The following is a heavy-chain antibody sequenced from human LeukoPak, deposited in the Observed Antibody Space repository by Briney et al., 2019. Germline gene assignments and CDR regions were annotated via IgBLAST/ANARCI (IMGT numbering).Heavy chain of an antibody. CDR1: GFTFSDYY. J-gene: IGHJ6*02. Sequence: PGGSLRLSCAASGFTFSDYYMSWIRQAPGKGLEWVSYISSSGSTIYYADSVKGRFTISRDNAKNSLYLQMNSLRAEDTAVYYCARSSSSYYYDMDVWGQGTTVTVSS. V-gene: IGHV3-11*01. CDR2: ISSSGSTI. D-gene: IGHD6-13*01. CDR3: ARSSSSYYYDMDV.